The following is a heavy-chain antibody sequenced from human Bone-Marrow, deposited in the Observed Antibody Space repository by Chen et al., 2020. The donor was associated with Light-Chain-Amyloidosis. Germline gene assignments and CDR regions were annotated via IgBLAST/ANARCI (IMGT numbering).Heavy chain of an antibody. CDR2: INHSGRT. V-gene: IGHV4-34*01. CDR1: GGSFSGYY. D-gene: IGHD3-10*01. CDR3: ARKLGGPFWY. J-gene: IGHJ4*02. Sequence: QVQLQQWGAGLLKPSETLSLTCAVYGGSFSGYYWGWIRQPQGKGLEWIGEINHSGRTNYNPSLKSRFTISVDTSKNQFSLKLSSVTAADTAVYYCARKLGGPFWYWGQGTLVTVSS.